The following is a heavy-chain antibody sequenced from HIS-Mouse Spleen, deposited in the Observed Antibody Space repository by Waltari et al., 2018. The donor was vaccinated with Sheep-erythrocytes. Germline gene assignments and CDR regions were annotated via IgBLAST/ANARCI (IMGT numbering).Heavy chain of an antibody. CDR3: ARQYYYDSSGYAAHDAFDI. Sequence: EVQLVQSGAEVKKPGESLKISCTGSGYSFTSYWIGWVRRMPGKGLEWMGIIYPGDSDTRYSPSFQGQVTISADKSISTAYLQWSSLKASDTAMYYCARQYYYDSSGYAAHDAFDIWGQGTMVTVSS. CDR1: GYSFTSYW. V-gene: IGHV5-51*01. CDR2: IYPGDSDT. D-gene: IGHD3-22*01. J-gene: IGHJ3*02.